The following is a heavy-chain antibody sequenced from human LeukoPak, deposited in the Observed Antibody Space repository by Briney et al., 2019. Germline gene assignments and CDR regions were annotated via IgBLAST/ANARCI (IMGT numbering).Heavy chain of an antibody. CDR1: GVSFSGYY. CDR3: AREGGRLLYEPTYYFDY. D-gene: IGHD3-3*01. V-gene: IGHV4-34*01. Sequence: PSETLSLTCAVYGVSFSGYYWSWIRQPPGKGLEWIGEITHSGSTNYNPSLKSRATITTDTSKNQFFLMLSPVTAADTAVYYCAREGGRLLYEPTYYFDYWGQGTLVTVSS. J-gene: IGHJ4*02. CDR2: ITHSGST.